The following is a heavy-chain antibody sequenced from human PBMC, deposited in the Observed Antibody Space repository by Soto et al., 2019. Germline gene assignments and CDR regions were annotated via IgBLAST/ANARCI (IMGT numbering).Heavy chain of an antibody. CDR3: ASETASYRYYYDSSGYFDY. CDR2: IIPIFGTA. D-gene: IGHD3-22*01. CDR1: GGTFSSYA. J-gene: IGHJ4*02. Sequence: ASVKVSCKASGGTFSSYAISWVRQAPGQGLEWMGGIIPIFGTANYAQKFQGRVTITADESTSTAYMELSSLRSEDTAVYYCASETASYRYYYDSSGYFDYWGQGTLVAVSS. V-gene: IGHV1-69*13.